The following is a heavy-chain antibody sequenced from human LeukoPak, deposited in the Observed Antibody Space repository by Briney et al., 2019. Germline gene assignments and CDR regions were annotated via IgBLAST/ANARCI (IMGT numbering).Heavy chain of an antibody. V-gene: IGHV1-24*01. D-gene: IGHD3-22*01. CDR2: FDPEDGET. Sequence: GASVKVSCKVSGYTLTELSMHWVRQAPGKGLEWMGGFDPEDGETIYAQKFQGRVTMTEDTSTDTAYMELSSLRSEDTAVYYCATESPLAGYYYDSSGYPLAFDIWGQGTMVTVSS. CDR3: ATESPLAGYYYDSSGYPLAFDI. J-gene: IGHJ3*02. CDR1: GYTLTELS.